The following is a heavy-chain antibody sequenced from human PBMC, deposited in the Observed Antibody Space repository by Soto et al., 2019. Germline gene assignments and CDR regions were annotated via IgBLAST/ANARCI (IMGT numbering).Heavy chain of an antibody. CDR2: IIPILDIA. V-gene: IGHV1-69*02. Sequence: QVQLVQSGAEVKKPGSSVKVSCKASGGTFSSYTISWVRQAPAQGLEWMGRIIPILDIANYAQKFQGRVTITADKSTSTAYMELSSLRSEDAAVYYCATPRRHRGYSSPLAYHYCGQGTLVTFSS. D-gene: IGHD5-18*01. J-gene: IGHJ4*02. CDR1: GGTFSSYT. CDR3: ATPRRHRGYSSPLAYHY.